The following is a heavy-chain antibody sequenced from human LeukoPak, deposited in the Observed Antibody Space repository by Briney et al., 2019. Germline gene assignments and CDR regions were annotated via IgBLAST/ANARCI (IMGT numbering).Heavy chain of an antibody. D-gene: IGHD3-10*01. CDR3: ARIQDMVRGVTDY. CDR2: IIPIFGTA. V-gene: IGHV1-69*05. Sequence: SVKVSCKASGGTFSSYAISWVRQAPGLGLEWMGRIIPIFGTANYAQKFQGRVTITTDESTSTAYMELSSLRSEDTAVYYCARIQDMVRGVTDYWGQGTLVTVSS. CDR1: GGTFSSYA. J-gene: IGHJ4*02.